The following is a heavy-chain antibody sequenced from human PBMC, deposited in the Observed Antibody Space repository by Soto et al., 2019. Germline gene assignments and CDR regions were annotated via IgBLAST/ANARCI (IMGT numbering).Heavy chain of an antibody. CDR1: GFTFSSYG. CDR2: ISYDGSNK. J-gene: IGHJ6*02. D-gene: IGHD6-13*01. V-gene: IGHV3-30*18. CDR3: AKDRVAAALSLGMDV. Sequence: VGSVRLSCAASGFTFSSYGMHWVRQAPGKGLEWVAVISYDGSNKYYADSVKGRFTISRDNSKNTLYLQMNSLRAEDTAVYYCAKDRVAAALSLGMDVWGQGTTVTVSS.